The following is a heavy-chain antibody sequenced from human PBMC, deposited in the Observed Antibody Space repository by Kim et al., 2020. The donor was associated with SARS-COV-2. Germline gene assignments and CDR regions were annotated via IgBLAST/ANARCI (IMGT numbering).Heavy chain of an antibody. Sequence: GGSLRLSCAASGFTFSSYGMHWVRQAPGKGLEWVAVISYDGSNKYYADSVKGRFTISRDNSKNTLYLQMNSLRAEDTAVYYCAKEPGRFLERWGWLDYYYGMDVWGQGTTVTVSS. CDR3: AKEPGRFLERWGWLDYYYGMDV. V-gene: IGHV3-30*18. J-gene: IGHJ6*02. CDR2: ISYDGSNK. CDR1: GFTFSSYG. D-gene: IGHD3-3*01.